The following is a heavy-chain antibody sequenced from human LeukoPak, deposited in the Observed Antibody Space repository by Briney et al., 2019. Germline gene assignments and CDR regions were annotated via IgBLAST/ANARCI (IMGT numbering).Heavy chain of an antibody. Sequence: GGSLRLSCAASGFIFSNSGMHWVRQAPGKGLEWVAVIYTGESTKYYADSVKGRFTISRDNSQNTLYLQMNSLSAEDTAVYYCARNSGGRRYYFTEWGQGTLVTVSS. J-gene: IGHJ4*02. CDR1: GFIFSNSG. CDR3: ARNSGGRRYYFTE. D-gene: IGHD3-10*01. CDR2: IYTGESTK. V-gene: IGHV3-33*01.